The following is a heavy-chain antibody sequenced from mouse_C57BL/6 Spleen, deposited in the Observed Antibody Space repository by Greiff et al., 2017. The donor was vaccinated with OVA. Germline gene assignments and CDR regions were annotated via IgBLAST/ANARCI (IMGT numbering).Heavy chain of an antibody. J-gene: IGHJ3*01. CDR1: GYSITSGYY. Sequence: VQLKESGPGLVKPSQSLSLTCSVTGYSITSGYYWNWIRQSPGNHLEWMGIISYDGSTNYNPTLKNRTSITRDTSKNQFYLKLNSVTTEDTATYYCASGDNWAWFAYWGQGTMLTVSA. CDR3: ASGDNWAWFAY. D-gene: IGHD4-1*01. V-gene: IGHV3-6*01. CDR2: ISYDGST.